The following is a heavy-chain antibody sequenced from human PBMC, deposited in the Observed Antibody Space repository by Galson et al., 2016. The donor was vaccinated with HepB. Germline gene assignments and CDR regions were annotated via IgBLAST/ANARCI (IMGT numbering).Heavy chain of an antibody. CDR1: GYSFIAYG. CDR2: ISPYNGHT. D-gene: IGHD2-2*01. Sequence: SVKVSCKASGYSFIAYGISWVRQAPGQGLEWMGWISPYNGHTNYAEKVQGRVTMTTDRSTSTAYMELRGLRSDDTAVYYCARDLDCSSTSCFGDYFDYWGQGTLVTVSS. V-gene: IGHV1-18*01. CDR3: ARDLDCSSTSCFGDYFDY. J-gene: IGHJ4*02.